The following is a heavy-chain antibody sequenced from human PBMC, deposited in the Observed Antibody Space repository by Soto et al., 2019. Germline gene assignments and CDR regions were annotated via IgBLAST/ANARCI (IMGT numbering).Heavy chain of an antibody. CDR2: IYSGGST. D-gene: IGHD5-18*01. CDR1: GVTVSSNY. CDR3: ARHGYNYGGGYFDY. V-gene: IGHV3-66*04. J-gene: IGHJ4*02. Sequence: EVQLVESGGGLVQPGGSLRLSFAASGVTVSSNYMSWVRQAPGKRLEWVSVIYSGGSTYYADSVKGRFTISRDNPKNTLYLQMNSLRAEDTAVYYCARHGYNYGGGYFDYWGQGTLVTVSS.